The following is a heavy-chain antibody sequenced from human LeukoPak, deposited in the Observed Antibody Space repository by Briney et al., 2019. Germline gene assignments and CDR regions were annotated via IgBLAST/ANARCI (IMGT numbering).Heavy chain of an antibody. CDR2: FDPEDGET. CDR1: GYTLTELS. J-gene: IGHJ4*02. Sequence: ASVKASCKVSGYTLTELSMHWVRQAPGKGLEWMGGFDPEDGETIYAQKFQGRVTMTEDTSTDTAYMELSSLRSEDTAVYYCATSHGSGSYYLFDYWGQGTLVTVSS. V-gene: IGHV1-24*01. CDR3: ATSHGSGSYYLFDY. D-gene: IGHD3-10*01.